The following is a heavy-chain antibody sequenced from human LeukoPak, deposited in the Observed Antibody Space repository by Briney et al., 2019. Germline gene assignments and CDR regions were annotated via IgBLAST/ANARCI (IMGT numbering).Heavy chain of an antibody. Sequence: GGSLRLSCVASGFTFSSYGMHWARQAPGKGLEWVSGISWNSGSIGYADSVKGRFTISRDNAKNSLYLQMNSLRAEDTALYYCAKDVSFNDGALDYWGQGTLVTVSS. J-gene: IGHJ4*02. CDR3: AKDVSFNDGALDY. V-gene: IGHV3-9*01. CDR1: GFTFSSYG. D-gene: IGHD1-1*01. CDR2: ISWNSGSI.